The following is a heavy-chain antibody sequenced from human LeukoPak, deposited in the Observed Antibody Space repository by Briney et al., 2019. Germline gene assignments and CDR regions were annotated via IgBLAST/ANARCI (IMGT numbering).Heavy chain of an antibody. J-gene: IGHJ3*02. CDR3: ARQVDGFDI. V-gene: IGHV3-11*03. CDR2: ISRNSIYT. Sequence: GGSLRLSCAASGFTFSDHRMSWIRQAPGKGLEWVSHISRNSIYTNYADSVKGRFTISRDNAKNSLSLQMNSLRAEDTAVYYCARQVDGFDIWGQGTTVTVSS. CDR1: GFTFSDHR.